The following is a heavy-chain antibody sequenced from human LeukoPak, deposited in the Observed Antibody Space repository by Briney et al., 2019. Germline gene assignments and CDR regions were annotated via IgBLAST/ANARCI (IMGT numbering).Heavy chain of an antibody. Sequence: GGSLRLSCAASGFTFSSYGMHWVRQAPGKGLEWVAFIRYDGSNKYYADSVKGRFTISRDNSKNTLYLQMNSLRAEDTAVYYCARYSSSWYGNAFDIWGQGTMVTVSS. V-gene: IGHV3-30*02. CDR2: IRYDGSNK. CDR1: GFTFSSYG. CDR3: ARYSSSWYGNAFDI. D-gene: IGHD6-13*01. J-gene: IGHJ3*02.